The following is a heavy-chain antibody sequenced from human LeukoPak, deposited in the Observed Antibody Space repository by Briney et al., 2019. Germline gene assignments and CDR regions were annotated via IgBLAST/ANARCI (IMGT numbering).Heavy chain of an antibody. D-gene: IGHD3-10*01. J-gene: IGHJ4*02. Sequence: PGRSLRLSCAASGFTFNNYAMHWVRQAPGERLEWVGLISSDESNKYYADSVKGRFTISRDNSMNTLYLQMNSLRADDTAVYYCATDYSYGSGSYYNRFDNWGQGTLVTVSS. CDR1: GFTFNNYA. CDR2: ISSDESNK. V-gene: IGHV3-30*03. CDR3: ATDYSYGSGSYYNRFDN.